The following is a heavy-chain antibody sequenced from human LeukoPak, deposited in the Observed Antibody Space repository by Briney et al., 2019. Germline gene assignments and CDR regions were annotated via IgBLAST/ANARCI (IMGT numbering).Heavy chain of an antibody. Sequence: SETLSLTCTVSGASISSYYWNWIRQSPGKGLEWIGYIHVSGGTSYDPSLKSRVTISIDTSKNQFSLKLSSVTAADTAVYYCAKGTSTGVTPNYYYYYSMDVWGKGTTVTVSS. CDR2: IHVSGGT. CDR1: GASISSYY. V-gene: IGHV4-4*09. D-gene: IGHD4-23*01. CDR3: AKGTSTGVTPNYYYYYSMDV. J-gene: IGHJ6*03.